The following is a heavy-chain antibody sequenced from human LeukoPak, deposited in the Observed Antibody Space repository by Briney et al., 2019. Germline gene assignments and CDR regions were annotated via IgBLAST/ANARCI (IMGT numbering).Heavy chain of an antibody. CDR2: IRTYNGNT. CDR3: ARDIPRYCSSTSCSVVGGGHNWFDP. Sequence: ASVKVSCKASGYTFTNYGITWVRQAPGRGLQCTGGIRTYNGNTHYAQRFQGRVTMTADTSTSTVYMELRSLRSDDSAVYFCARDIPRYCSSTSCSVVGGGHNWFDPWGQGTLVTVSS. D-gene: IGHD2-2*01. J-gene: IGHJ5*02. CDR1: GYTFTNYG. V-gene: IGHV1-18*01.